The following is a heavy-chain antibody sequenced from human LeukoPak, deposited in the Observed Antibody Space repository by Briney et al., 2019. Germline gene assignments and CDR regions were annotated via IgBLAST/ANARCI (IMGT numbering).Heavy chain of an antibody. V-gene: IGHV4-39*01. CDR2: IYYSGST. Sequence: SETLSLTCTVSGGSISSSSYYWGWIRQPPGKGLEWIGSIYYSGSTYYNPSLKSRVTISVDTSKNQFSLKLSSVTAADTAVYYCARREWTGYYSFPFDYWGQGTLVTVSS. J-gene: IGHJ4*02. CDR3: ARREWTGYYSFPFDY. CDR1: GGSISSSSYY. D-gene: IGHD3/OR15-3a*01.